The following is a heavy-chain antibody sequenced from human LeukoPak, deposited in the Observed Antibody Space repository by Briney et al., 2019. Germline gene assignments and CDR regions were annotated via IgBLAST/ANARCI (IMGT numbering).Heavy chain of an antibody. CDR2: ISYSGRT. V-gene: IGHV4-39*07. Sequence: SETLSLTCTVSGGSMSSGDYYWAWVRQPPGKGLEWIGSISYSGRTFYKPSLTSRVAISIDASKSQFSLRLSSVTAADTAVYYCARQIAVAGKAGFDYWGQGTLVTVSS. CDR1: GGSMSSGDYY. CDR3: ARQIAVAGKAGFDY. J-gene: IGHJ4*02. D-gene: IGHD6-19*01.